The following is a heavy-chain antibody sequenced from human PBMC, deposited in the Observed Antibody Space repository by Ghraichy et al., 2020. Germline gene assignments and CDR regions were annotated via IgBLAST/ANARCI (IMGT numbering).Heavy chain of an antibody. CDR1: GLILSTYW. D-gene: IGHD3-10*01. V-gene: IGHV3-7*03. CDR2: INQDGREK. CDR3: SSGDTVDI. Sequence: SCAASGLILSTYWMTWVRQAPGKGLEWVANINQDGREKYYVASVKGRFTISRDKAKNSLYLQTNGLRAEDTAVYYCSSGDTVDIWGQGARVAVSS. J-gene: IGHJ3*02.